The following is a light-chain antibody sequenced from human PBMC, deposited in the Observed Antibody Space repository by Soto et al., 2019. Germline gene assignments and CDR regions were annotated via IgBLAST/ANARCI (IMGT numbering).Light chain of an antibody. Sequence: SVLTQAASVSGAPGQSVTISCTWTSRDVGGYNYVSWYQQHPGKAPKLMIYDVSNRPSGVSNRFSGSKSGNTASLTISGLQAEDEADYYCSSYTSSSTPYVFGTGTKVTVL. CDR3: SSYTSSSTPYV. CDR2: DVS. CDR1: SRDVGGYNY. V-gene: IGLV2-14*01. J-gene: IGLJ1*01.